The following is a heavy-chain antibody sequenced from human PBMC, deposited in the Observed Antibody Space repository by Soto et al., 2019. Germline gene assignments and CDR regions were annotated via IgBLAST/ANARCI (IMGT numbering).Heavy chain of an antibody. CDR3: ARVGGASGWSFDY. J-gene: IGHJ4*02. D-gene: IGHD6-19*01. CDR1: GYTFTSYG. CDR2: ISVDNGDT. V-gene: IGHV1-18*01. Sequence: ASVKVSCKASGYTFTSYGISWVRQAPGQGLEWMGISVDNGDTNYAQRLQDRVTMTTDTSTSTAFMELRSLRSDDTAIYYCARVGGASGWSFDYWGQGTLVT.